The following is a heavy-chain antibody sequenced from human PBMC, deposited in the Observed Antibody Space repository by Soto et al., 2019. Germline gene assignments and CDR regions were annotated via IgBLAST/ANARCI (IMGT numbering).Heavy chain of an antibody. D-gene: IGHD1-1*01. CDR3: ARVGNHLSFDY. J-gene: IGHJ4*02. Sequence: GGSLRLSCAASGFTFSSYSMNWVRQAPGKGLEWVSYISSSSTIYYADSVKGRFTISRDNAKNSLYLQMNSLRAEDTAVYYCARVGNHLSFDYWGQGTLVTVSS. CDR1: GFTFSSYS. CDR2: ISSSSTI. V-gene: IGHV3-48*01.